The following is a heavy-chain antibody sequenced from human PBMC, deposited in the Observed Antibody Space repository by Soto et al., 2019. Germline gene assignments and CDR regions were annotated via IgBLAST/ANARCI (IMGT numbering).Heavy chain of an antibody. D-gene: IGHD3-10*01. CDR3: ASLRYSALFGSDFDY. V-gene: IGHV4-39*07. J-gene: IGHJ4*02. CDR2: IYYSGST. Sequence: SETLSLTCTVSGGSISSSSYYWGWIRQPPGKGLEWIGSIYYSGSTYYNPSLKSRVTISVDTSKNQFSLKLSSVTAADTAVYYCASLRYSALFGSDFDYWGQGTLVTVSS. CDR1: GGSISSSSYY.